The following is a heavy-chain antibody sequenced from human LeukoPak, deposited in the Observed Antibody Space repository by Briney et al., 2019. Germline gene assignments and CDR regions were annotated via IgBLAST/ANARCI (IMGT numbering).Heavy chain of an antibody. CDR2: IYYSGTT. Sequence: SETLSLTCTVSGGSISSSHYYWGWIRQPPGKGLEWIGTIYYSGTTYYNPSLESRVTISEDTSKNQFSLTVRSVTAADTAVYYCARQISDYYYYYIDVWGKGTTVTVSS. V-gene: IGHV4-39*01. D-gene: IGHD3-3*01. J-gene: IGHJ6*03. CDR3: ARQISDYYYYYIDV. CDR1: GGSISSSHYY.